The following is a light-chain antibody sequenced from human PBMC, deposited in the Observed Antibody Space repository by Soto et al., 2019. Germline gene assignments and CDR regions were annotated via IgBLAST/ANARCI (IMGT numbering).Light chain of an antibody. CDR2: DAS. Sequence: DIQMTQSPSSLSASVGDRVTITCQASQDISNYLNWYQQRPGKAPKLLIYDASNMETGVPSSFSAGGSGTDFTCTLSGLQPEDISTYYCPQSDHSTLSFGGGTKVEIK. V-gene: IGKV1-33*01. CDR1: QDISNY. J-gene: IGKJ4*01. CDR3: PQSDHSTLS.